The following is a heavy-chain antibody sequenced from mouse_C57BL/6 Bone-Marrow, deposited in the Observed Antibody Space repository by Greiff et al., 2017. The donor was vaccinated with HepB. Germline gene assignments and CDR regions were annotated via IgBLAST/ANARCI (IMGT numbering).Heavy chain of an antibody. J-gene: IGHJ2*01. D-gene: IGHD1-1*01. Sequence: QVHVKQPGAELVKPGASVKLSCKASGYTFTSYWMHWVKQRPGQGLEWIGMIHPNSGSTNYNEKFKSKATLTVDKSSSTAYMQLSSLTSEDSAVYYCARYYGSFSFDYWGQGTTLTVSS. CDR1: GYTFTSYW. V-gene: IGHV1-64*01. CDR2: IHPNSGST. CDR3: ARYYGSFSFDY.